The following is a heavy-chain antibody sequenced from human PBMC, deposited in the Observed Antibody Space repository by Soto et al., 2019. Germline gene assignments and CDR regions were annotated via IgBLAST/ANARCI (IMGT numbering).Heavy chain of an antibody. D-gene: IGHD3-16*01. CDR1: GYTFTNLG. Sequence: QVQLVQSGAEVKKPGASVKVSCETSGYTFTNLGIRWVRQGPGQGLGWMGWISTYNGNTNYAQKFQGSVTMTTDTSTSTAYMELRSLRSDDTAVYYCAGGGTPIDYWGQGTLVTVSS. V-gene: IGHV1-18*01. J-gene: IGHJ4*02. CDR3: AGGGTPIDY. CDR2: ISTYNGNT.